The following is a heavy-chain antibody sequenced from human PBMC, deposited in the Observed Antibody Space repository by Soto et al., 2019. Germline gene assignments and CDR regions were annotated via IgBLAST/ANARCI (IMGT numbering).Heavy chain of an antibody. CDR1: GFIVTDHY. CDR3: ASLAGAKDGFDY. V-gene: IGHV3-72*01. J-gene: IGHJ4*02. D-gene: IGHD1-26*01. Sequence: GGSLRLSCEASGFIVTDHYMDWVRQAPGKGLEWVGRSTNKANSYTTEYAASVKGRFTISRDDSKNAVYLQMNNLKTEDTAVYYCASLAGAKDGFDYWGQGNQVTVSS. CDR2: STNKANSYTT.